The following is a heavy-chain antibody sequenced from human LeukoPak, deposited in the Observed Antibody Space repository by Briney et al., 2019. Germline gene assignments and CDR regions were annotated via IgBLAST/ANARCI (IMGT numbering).Heavy chain of an antibody. V-gene: IGHV3-23*01. J-gene: IGHJ3*02. CDR2: ISGSGGST. Sequence: GRSLRLSCAASGFTFSSYAMSWVRQAPGKGLEWVSAISGSGGSTYYADSVKGRLTISRDNSKNTLYLPMDSLRAEDTAVYFCAKSIFGVVPDAFDIWGQGTMVTVSS. CDR1: GFTFSSYA. D-gene: IGHD3-3*01. CDR3: AKSIFGVVPDAFDI.